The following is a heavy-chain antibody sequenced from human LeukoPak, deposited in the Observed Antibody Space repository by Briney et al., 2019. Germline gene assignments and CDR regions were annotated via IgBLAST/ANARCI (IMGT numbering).Heavy chain of an antibody. CDR2: INPNSGAT. CDR3: ARDRGLDIAAAGKFRHYYYYMDV. Sequence: ASVKVSRKASGYTFTDYYMHWVRQAPGQGLEWMGWINPNSGATNYAQKYQGRVTMTRDTSISTAYMELSRLRSDDTAVYYCARDRGLDIAAAGKFRHYYYYMDVWGKGTTVTVSS. D-gene: IGHD6-13*01. V-gene: IGHV1-2*02. J-gene: IGHJ6*03. CDR1: GYTFTDYY.